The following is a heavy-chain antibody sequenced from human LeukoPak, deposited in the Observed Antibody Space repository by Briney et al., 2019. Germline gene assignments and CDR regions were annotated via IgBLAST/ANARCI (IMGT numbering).Heavy chain of an antibody. D-gene: IGHD3-16*01. CDR2: IKQDAGEK. Sequence: AGGSLRLSCAASEFTFSNYWMNWVRQAPGKGPEWVANIKQDAGEKYYVDSVKGRFTISRDNSKNSLYLQMSNLRAEDTAVYFCARGGGLDVWGQGATVTVSS. CDR3: ARGGGLDV. J-gene: IGHJ6*02. CDR1: EFTFSNYW. V-gene: IGHV3-7*03.